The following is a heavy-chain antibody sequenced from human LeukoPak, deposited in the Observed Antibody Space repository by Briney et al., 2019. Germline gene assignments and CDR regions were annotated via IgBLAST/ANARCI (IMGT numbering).Heavy chain of an antibody. V-gene: IGHV1-69*13. Sequence: ASVKVSCKASGGTFSSYAISWVRQAPGQGLEWMGGIVPIFLTPHYAQKFQGRVTITADESTSTAYMELSSLRSEDTAVYYCARDNGSGWYYFDYWGQGTLVTVSS. J-gene: IGHJ4*02. CDR2: IVPIFLTP. CDR3: ARDNGSGWYYFDY. D-gene: IGHD6-19*01. CDR1: GGTFSSYA.